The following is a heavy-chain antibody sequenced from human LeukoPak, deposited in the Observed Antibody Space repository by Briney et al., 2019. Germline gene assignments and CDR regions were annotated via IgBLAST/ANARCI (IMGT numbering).Heavy chain of an antibody. Sequence: ASVTVSCKASGYTFTGYYMHWVRQALGQGLEWMGWINPNSGGTNYAQKFQGRVTMTRDTSISTAYMELSRLRSDDTAVYYCARDRGARFLEWLFYGMDVWGQGTTVTVSS. CDR2: INPNSGGT. D-gene: IGHD3-3*01. J-gene: IGHJ6*02. CDR3: ARDRGARFLEWLFYGMDV. V-gene: IGHV1-2*02. CDR1: GYTFTGYY.